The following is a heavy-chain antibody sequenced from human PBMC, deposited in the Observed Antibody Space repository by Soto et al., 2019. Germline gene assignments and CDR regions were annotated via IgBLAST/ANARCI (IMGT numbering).Heavy chain of an antibody. J-gene: IGHJ4*02. Sequence: GGSLRLSCAASGFTFSSYWMSWVRQAPGKGLEWVANIKQDGSEKYYVDSVKGRFTISRDNAKNSLYLQMNSLRAEDTAVYYCAREANDYGEYYFDYWGQGTLVTVSS. CDR2: IKQDGSEK. V-gene: IGHV3-7*01. CDR3: AREANDYGEYYFDY. CDR1: GFTFSSYW. D-gene: IGHD4-17*01.